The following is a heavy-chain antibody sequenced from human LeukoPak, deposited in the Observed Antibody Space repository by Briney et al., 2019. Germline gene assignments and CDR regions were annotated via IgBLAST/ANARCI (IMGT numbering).Heavy chain of an antibody. V-gene: IGHV3-21*01. CDR2: ISSSSSYI. J-gene: IGHJ3*02. CDR1: GFTFSSYT. Sequence: PGGSLRLSCAASGFTFSSYTMNWVRQAPGKGLEWVSSISSSSSYIYYADSVKGRFTISRDNAKNSLYLQMNSLRAEDTAVYYCAREGRPNAFDIWGQGTMVTVSS. CDR3: AREGRPNAFDI.